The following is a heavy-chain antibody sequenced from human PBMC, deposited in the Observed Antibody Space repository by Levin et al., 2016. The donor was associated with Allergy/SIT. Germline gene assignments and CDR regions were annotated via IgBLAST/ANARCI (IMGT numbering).Heavy chain of an antibody. V-gene: IGHV1-69*05. CDR3: ARGVGVMAWAYFDY. CDR2: ITPATGTA. Sequence: SVKVSCKASGGSFSTFGIPYGVSWVRQAHGQGLEWMGGITPATGTANSAQKFQGRVTMTTDTSTNTAYMELRSLTVDDTAVYYCARGVGVMAWAYFDYWGQGTLVTVSS. D-gene: IGHD3-16*01. J-gene: IGHJ4*02. CDR1: GGSFSTFG.